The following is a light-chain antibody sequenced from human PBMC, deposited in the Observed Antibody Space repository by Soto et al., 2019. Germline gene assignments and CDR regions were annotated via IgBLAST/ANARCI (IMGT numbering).Light chain of an antibody. CDR2: DAS. V-gene: IGKV3D-20*02. Sequence: EVLLTQSPATLSLSPGERATLSRRASQSVSSTYLAWYQQQPGQAPRLLIYDASNRATGIPARFSGSGSGTDFTLTISSLEPEDFELYYCQQRSNSLLTFGQGTRLEIK. CDR1: QSVSSTY. J-gene: IGKJ5*01. CDR3: QQRSNSLLT.